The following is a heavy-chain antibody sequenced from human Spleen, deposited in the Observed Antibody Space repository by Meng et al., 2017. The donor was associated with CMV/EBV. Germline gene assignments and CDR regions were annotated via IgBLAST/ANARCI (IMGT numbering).Heavy chain of an antibody. CDR3: ARVKRYCTGGSCSSTGYYGMDV. CDR1: GYTFTGYY. Sequence: ASVKVSCKASGYTFTGYYMHWVRQAPGQGLEWMGWINPNSGGTNYAQKCPSRVTMTGDTSITTAYMELSRLRSDDMAVYYCARVKRYCTGGSCSSTGYYGMDVWGQGTTVTVSS. V-gene: IGHV1-2*02. CDR2: INPNSGGT. J-gene: IGHJ6*02. D-gene: IGHD2-15*01.